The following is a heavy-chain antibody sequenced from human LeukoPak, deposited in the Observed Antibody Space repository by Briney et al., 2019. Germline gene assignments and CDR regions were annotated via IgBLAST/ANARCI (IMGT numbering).Heavy chain of an antibody. D-gene: IGHD2-2*03. Sequence: ASVKVSCKASGYTFTGYYMHWVRQAPGQGLVWMGWINPNSGGTNYAQKFQGRVTMARDTSISTAYMELSRLRSDDTAVYYCARDFGYCSSTSCSRVDWFDRWGQGTLVTVSS. CDR1: GYTFTGYY. J-gene: IGHJ5*02. V-gene: IGHV1-2*02. CDR3: ARDFGYCSSTSCSRVDWFDR. CDR2: INPNSGGT.